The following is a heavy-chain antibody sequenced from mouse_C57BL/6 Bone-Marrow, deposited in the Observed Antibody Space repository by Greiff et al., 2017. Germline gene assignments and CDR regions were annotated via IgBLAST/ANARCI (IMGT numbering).Heavy chain of an antibody. D-gene: IGHD2-12*01. J-gene: IGHJ4*01. CDR2: IYPRSGNT. CDR3: ARSYTCMDY. Sequence: VQLQQSGAELARPGASVKLSCTASGYTFTSYGISWVKQRPGQGLEWIGEIYPRSGNTYYNEKFKGKAKLTADKTSSTAYMELRSLTSEDAAVYFCARSYTCMDYWGQGTSVTVSS. V-gene: IGHV1-81*01. CDR1: GYTFTSYG.